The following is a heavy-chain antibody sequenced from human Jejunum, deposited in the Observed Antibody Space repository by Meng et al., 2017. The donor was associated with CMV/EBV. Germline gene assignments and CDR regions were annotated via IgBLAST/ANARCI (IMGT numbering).Heavy chain of an antibody. Sequence: VAPELNLRSYGVNWVRQAPGKGLEWVSVISSGSFSLYYADSVRGRFTISRDDAKDSVFLQMNSLRVEDTAVYYCARCHVGGPGGDFWGQGTLVTVSS. V-gene: IGHV3-21*01. D-gene: IGHD2-8*02. CDR3: ARCHVGGPGGDF. J-gene: IGHJ4*02. CDR1: ELNLRSYG. CDR2: ISSGSFSL.